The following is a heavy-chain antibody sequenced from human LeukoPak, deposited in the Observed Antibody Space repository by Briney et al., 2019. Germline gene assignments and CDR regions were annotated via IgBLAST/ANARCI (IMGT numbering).Heavy chain of an antibody. CDR1: GFTFSESW. Sequence: GGSLRLSCAASGFTFSESWMTWVRQVPGQGLEWVAHINHEGGGIQYVDSVKGRFTISRDNAKGSAYLQMNSLRAEDTAIYHCATYINWVAGDVWGQGTTVIVSS. D-gene: IGHD1-1*01. J-gene: IGHJ6*02. CDR2: INHEGGGI. V-gene: IGHV3-7*01. CDR3: ATYINWVAGDV.